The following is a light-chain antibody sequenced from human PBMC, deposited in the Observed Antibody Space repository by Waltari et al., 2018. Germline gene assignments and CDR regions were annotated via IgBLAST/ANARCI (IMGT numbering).Light chain of an antibody. J-gene: IGLJ3*02. CDR3: AAWDDSLNAWM. Sequence: QSVLTQQPSTSGTPGQRVTISCSGSSSNVGPNYVPWYQQLPGTAPTLLIYNNNRRPSGVPDRFSGSKSGTSASLAISGLQSEDEADYYCAAWDDSLNAWMFGGGTKLTVL. V-gene: IGLV1-44*01. CDR1: SSNVGPNY. CDR2: NNN.